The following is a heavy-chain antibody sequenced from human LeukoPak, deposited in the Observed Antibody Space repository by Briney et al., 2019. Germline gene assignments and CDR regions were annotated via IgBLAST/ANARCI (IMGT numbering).Heavy chain of an antibody. Sequence: ASVKVSCKASGYTFTSYAMNWVRQAPGQGLEWMGWINTNTGNPTYAQGFTGRFVFSLDTSVSTAYLQISSLKAEDTAVYYCAREGNLLSGWDRLAEYFQHWGQGTLVTVSS. V-gene: IGHV7-4-1*02. CDR3: AREGNLLSGWDRLAEYFQH. CDR2: INTNTGNP. J-gene: IGHJ1*01. CDR1: GYTFTSYA. D-gene: IGHD6-19*01.